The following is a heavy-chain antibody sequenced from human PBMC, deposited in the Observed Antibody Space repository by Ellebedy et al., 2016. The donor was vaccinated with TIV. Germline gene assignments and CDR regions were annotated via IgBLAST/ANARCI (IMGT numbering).Heavy chain of an antibody. V-gene: IGHV5-51*01. D-gene: IGHD5-12*01. CDR3: AGSLAGYGYIDS. CDR2: IFPLDSDT. Sequence: GGSLRLSCKASGYNFATYWIGRLRQTPGKGLEWMGIIFPLDSDTRYSPSFQGQVTISADRTLNTAYLQWSSLRASEPAMYYCAGSLAGYGYIDSWGQGTLVNVSS. J-gene: IGHJ4*02. CDR1: GYNFATYW.